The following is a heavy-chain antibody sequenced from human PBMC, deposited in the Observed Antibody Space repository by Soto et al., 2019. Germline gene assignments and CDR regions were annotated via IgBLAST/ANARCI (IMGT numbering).Heavy chain of an antibody. Sequence: RGESLKISCKGSGYSFTSYWIGWLRQMPRKGLEWMGIIYPGDPDTRYSPSFQGQVTISADKSISTAYLQWSSLKASDTAMYYCARHEVLGGLRVEPYYYYYMDVWGKGTTVTVSS. V-gene: IGHV5-51*01. CDR3: ARHEVLGGLRVEPYYYYYMDV. CDR1: GYSFTSYW. J-gene: IGHJ6*03. CDR2: IYPGDPDT. D-gene: IGHD5-12*01.